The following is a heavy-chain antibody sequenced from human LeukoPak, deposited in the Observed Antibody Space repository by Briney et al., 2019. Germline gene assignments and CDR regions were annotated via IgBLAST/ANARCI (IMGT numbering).Heavy chain of an antibody. CDR3: ARDPGPPIHSRASYCFDY. D-gene: IGHD3-22*01. CDR1: GFTFSSYS. J-gene: IGHJ4*02. V-gene: IGHV3-21*01. CDR2: ISSSSSYI. Sequence: EAGGSLRLSCAASGFTFSSYSMNWVRQAPGKGLEWVSSISSSSSYIYYADSVKGRFTISRDNAKNSLYLQMNSLRAEDTAVYYCARDPGPPIHSRASYCFDYWGQGALVTVSS.